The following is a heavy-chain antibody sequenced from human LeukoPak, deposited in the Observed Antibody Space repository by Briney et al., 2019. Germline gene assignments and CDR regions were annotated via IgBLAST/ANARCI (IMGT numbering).Heavy chain of an antibody. Sequence: GGSLRLSCAASGFTFSSYWMSWVRQAPGKGLEWVANIKQDGSEKYYVDSVKGRFTISRDNAKNSLYLQMNSLRAEDTAVYYCARAPGGPQDDYYYGMDVWGQGTTVTVSS. D-gene: IGHD2-8*02. CDR3: ARAPGGPQDDYYYGMDV. V-gene: IGHV3-7*01. CDR1: GFTFSSYW. CDR2: IKQDGSEK. J-gene: IGHJ6*02.